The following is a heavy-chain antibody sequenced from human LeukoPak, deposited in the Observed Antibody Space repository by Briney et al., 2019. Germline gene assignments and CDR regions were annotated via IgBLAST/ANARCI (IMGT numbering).Heavy chain of an antibody. CDR3: AREGNFYGSAIDF. CDR2: IYDSGTT. V-gene: IGHV4-30-4*01. Sequence: SETLSLTCSVSGVSISGGDYYWSWIRQPPGKGLEWIGYIYDSGTTYYIPSLKSRLIISADTSKSQFSLELSSVTAADTAVYYCAREGNFYGSAIDFWGQGTLVTVSS. J-gene: IGHJ1*01. CDR1: GVSISGGDYY. D-gene: IGHD3-10*01.